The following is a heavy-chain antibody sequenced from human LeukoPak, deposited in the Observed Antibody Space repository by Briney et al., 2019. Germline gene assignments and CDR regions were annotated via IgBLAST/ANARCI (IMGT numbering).Heavy chain of an antibody. CDR1: GFTFVNYV. CDR3: ARKITMVRGPLIKGYFDL. D-gene: IGHD3-10*01. V-gene: IGHV3-23*01. Sequence: GGSLRLSCSGSGFTFVNYVMDWVRQAPGKGLEWVSSIRLGGGLTHSADPVKGRFIISRDMNTLFLQMNNLRPEDTAMYYCARKITMVRGPLIKGYFDLWGRGTLVSVFS. J-gene: IGHJ2*01. CDR2: IRLGGGLT.